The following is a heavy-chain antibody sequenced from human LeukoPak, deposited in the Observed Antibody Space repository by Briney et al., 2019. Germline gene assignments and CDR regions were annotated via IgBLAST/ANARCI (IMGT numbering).Heavy chain of an antibody. V-gene: IGHV1-2*02. CDR1: GYTFTGYY. J-gene: IGHJ5*02. CDR2: INPNSGGT. CDR3: ARDTHYYDSSGYPNWFDP. D-gene: IGHD3-22*01. Sequence: ASVKVSCKASGYTFTGYYMHWVRQAPGQGLEWMGWINPNSGGTNYAQKFQGRVTMTRDTSTSTAYMELSRLRSDDTAVYYCARDTHYYDSSGYPNWFDPWGQGTLVTVSS.